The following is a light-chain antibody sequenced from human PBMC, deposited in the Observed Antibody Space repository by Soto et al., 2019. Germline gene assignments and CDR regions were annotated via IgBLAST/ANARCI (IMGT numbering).Light chain of an antibody. V-gene: IGKV1-5*01. CDR2: DAS. CDR1: QSIGRF. CDR3: QQCYMGWT. J-gene: IGKJ1*01. Sequence: DIQMTQSPSTLSASVGDRVTITCRGSQSIGRFLAWYQNPPGKATQLLIYDASTLESGVPSRFSGTGSGTEFTFSITSLQHEDFGTYYCQQCYMGWTFGQGTKVDIK.